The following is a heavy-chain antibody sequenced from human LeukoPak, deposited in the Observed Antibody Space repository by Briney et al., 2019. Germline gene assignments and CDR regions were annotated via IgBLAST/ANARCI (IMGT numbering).Heavy chain of an antibody. J-gene: IGHJ4*02. CDR2: FDPEDGET. D-gene: IGHD3-3*01. V-gene: IGHV1-24*01. CDR3: ATGPFCDFWSGYSDY. CDR1: GYTLTELS. Sequence: ASVKVSCKVSGYTLTELSMHWVRQAPGKGLEWMGGFDPEDGETIYAQKFQGRVTMTEDTSTDTAYMELSSLRSEDTAVYYCATGPFCDFWSGYSDYWGQGTLVTVSS.